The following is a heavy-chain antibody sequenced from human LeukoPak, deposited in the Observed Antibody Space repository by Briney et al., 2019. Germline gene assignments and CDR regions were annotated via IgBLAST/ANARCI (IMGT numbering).Heavy chain of an antibody. CDR1: GGSFSVYY. Sequence: SETLSLTCAVYGGSFSVYYWSWSRQPPGKGLEWGVEINRSGSTNYNPSLQSRVTISVDTSNNQFSLKLSSVTAADPAVYYCARVVVRRVPPYRYYYYYGMDVWGQGTTVTVSS. CDR3: ARVVVRRVPPYRYYYYYGMDV. V-gene: IGHV4-34*01. CDR2: INRSGST. J-gene: IGHJ6*02. D-gene: IGHD3-10*01.